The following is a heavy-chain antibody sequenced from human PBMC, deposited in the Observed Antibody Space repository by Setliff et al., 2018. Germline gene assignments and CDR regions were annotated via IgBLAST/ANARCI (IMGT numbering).Heavy chain of an antibody. D-gene: IGHD5-12*01. CDR3: ARDPTLYSAFPGYGMDV. J-gene: IGHJ6*02. CDR2: INAGNGNT. Sequence: ASVKVSCKASGYTFTSYAMHWVRQAPGQRLEWMGWINAGNGNTKYSQKFHGRVTITRDTSASTAYMALSSLRSEDTAVYYCARDPTLYSAFPGYGMDVWGQGTTVTVSS. CDR1: GYTFTSYA. V-gene: IGHV1-3*01.